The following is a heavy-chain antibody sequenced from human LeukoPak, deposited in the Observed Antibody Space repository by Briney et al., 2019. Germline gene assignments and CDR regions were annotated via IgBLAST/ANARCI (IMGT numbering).Heavy chain of an antibody. Sequence: PGGSLRLSCAASGFTFSSYGMHWVRQAPGKGLEWVAFIRYDGSNKYYADSVKGRFTISRDNSKNTLYLQMNSLRAEDTAVYYCAKDLIAAAARGAFDIWGQGTMVTVSS. CDR2: IRYDGSNK. J-gene: IGHJ3*02. CDR3: AKDLIAAAARGAFDI. CDR1: GFTFSSYG. D-gene: IGHD6-13*01. V-gene: IGHV3-30*02.